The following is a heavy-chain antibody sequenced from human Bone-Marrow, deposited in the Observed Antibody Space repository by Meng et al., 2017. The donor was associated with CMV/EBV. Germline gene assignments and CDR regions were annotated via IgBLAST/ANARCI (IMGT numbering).Heavy chain of an antibody. D-gene: IGHD3-22*01. Sequence: ASVKVSCKASGYTFTSYGISWVRQAPGQGLEWMGWVSAYNGNTNYAQKLQGRVTMTTDTSTSTAYMELRSLRSDDTAVYYCARDLLHYYDSSGYFYYYGMDVWGQGNTVTVYS. CDR1: GYTFTSYG. CDR2: VSAYNGNT. J-gene: IGHJ6*02. V-gene: IGHV1-18*01. CDR3: ARDLLHYYDSSGYFYYYGMDV.